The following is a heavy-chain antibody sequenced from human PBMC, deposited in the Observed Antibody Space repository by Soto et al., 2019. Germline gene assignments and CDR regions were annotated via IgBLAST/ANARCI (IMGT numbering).Heavy chain of an antibody. J-gene: IGHJ3*02. CDR3: ARRAGYSSSSTAFDI. CDR2: IIPIFGTP. V-gene: IGHV1-69*01. CDR1: GGTFGSYA. Sequence: QVQLVQSGADVKKPGSSVKLSYKASGGTFGSYAINWVRQAPGQGLEWMGGIIPIFGTPSYAQKFQGRVTLTAGESASAAYMELSSLRSDDTAVYYCARRAGYSSSSTAFDIWSQGTMVTVSS. D-gene: IGHD6-6*01.